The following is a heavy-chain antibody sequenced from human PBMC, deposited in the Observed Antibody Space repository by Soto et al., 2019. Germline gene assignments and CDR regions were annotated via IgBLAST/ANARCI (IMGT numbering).Heavy chain of an antibody. J-gene: IGHJ3*02. CDR3: ARASGSHAFDI. CDR2: IWYDGSNK. Sequence: GGSLRLSCAASGFTFSSYGMHWVRQAPGKGLEWVAVIWYDGSNKYYADSVKGRFTISRDNSKNTLYLQMNSLRAEDTAVYYCARASGSHAFDIWGQGTMVTVSS. D-gene: IGHD3-22*01. V-gene: IGHV3-33*01. CDR1: GFTFSSYG.